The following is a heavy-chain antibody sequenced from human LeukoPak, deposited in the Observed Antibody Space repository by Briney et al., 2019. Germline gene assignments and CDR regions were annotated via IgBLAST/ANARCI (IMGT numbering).Heavy chain of an antibody. J-gene: IGHJ4*02. CDR2: ISGSGGST. CDR3: ARDTVAGGVGFDY. CDR1: GFTFSSYA. V-gene: IGHV3-23*01. D-gene: IGHD6-19*01. Sequence: PGGSLRLSCAASGFTFSSYAMSWVRQAPGKGLEWVSAISGSGGSTYYADSVKGRFTISRDNSKNTLYLQMNSLRAEDTAVYYCARDTVAGGVGFDYWGQGTLVTVSS.